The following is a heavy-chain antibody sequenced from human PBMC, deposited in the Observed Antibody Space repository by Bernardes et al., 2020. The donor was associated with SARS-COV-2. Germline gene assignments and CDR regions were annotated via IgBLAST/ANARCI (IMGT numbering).Heavy chain of an antibody. D-gene: IGHD3-22*01. Sequence: SCPTLVKPTQTLTLTCTFSGFSLSTSGMCVSWIRQPPGKALEWLARIDWDDDKYYSTSLKTRLTISKDTSKNQVVLTMTNMDPVDTATYYCARIPSDSSGYYFDYWGQGTLVTVSS. CDR1: GFSLSTSGMC. CDR2: IDWDDDK. CDR3: ARIPSDSSGYYFDY. J-gene: IGHJ4*02. V-gene: IGHV2-70*11.